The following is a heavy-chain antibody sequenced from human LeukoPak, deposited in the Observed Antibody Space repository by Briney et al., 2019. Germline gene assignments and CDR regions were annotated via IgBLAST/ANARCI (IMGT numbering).Heavy chain of an antibody. CDR1: GFTFGDYA. V-gene: IGHV3-49*04. CDR3: TRTAYCSGGGCYPADY. J-gene: IGHJ4*02. D-gene: IGHD2-15*01. CDR2: IRSKAYCGTT. Sequence: GGSLRLSCTASGFTFGDYAMSWVRQAPGKGLEWVGFIRSKAYCGTTEYAASVKCTFTSAGDDYKSIAYLQMNRLKTEDTAVYYCTRTAYCSGGGCYPADYWGQGTLVTVSS.